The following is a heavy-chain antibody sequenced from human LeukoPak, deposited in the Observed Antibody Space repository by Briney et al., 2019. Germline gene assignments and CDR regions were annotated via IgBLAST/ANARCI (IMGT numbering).Heavy chain of an antibody. CDR1: EFTSDNYG. CDR2: INWNAGST. Sequence: GGSLRLSCTVSEFTSDNYGVSWVRQAPGKGLEWVAGINWNAGSTSYADSVKGRFTISRDNAKNSVFLQMYSLRAEDTALYYCARGPGEGLFDYWGQGTLVTVSS. D-gene: IGHD3-16*01. V-gene: IGHV3-20*04. J-gene: IGHJ4*02. CDR3: ARGPGEGLFDY.